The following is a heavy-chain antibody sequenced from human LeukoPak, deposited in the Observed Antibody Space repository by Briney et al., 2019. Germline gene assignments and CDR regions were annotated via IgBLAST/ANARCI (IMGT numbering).Heavy chain of an antibody. CDR1: GSTFSSYA. J-gene: IGHJ4*02. CDR2: ISSNGGST. V-gene: IGHV3-64D*06. D-gene: IGHD4-23*01. CDR3: VKALGGNPQG. Sequence: GGSLRLSCSASGSTFSSYAMHWVRQAPGKGLEYVSAISSNGGSTYYADSVKGRFTISRDNSKNTLYLQMSSLRAEDTAVYYCVKALGGNPQGWGQGTLVTVSS.